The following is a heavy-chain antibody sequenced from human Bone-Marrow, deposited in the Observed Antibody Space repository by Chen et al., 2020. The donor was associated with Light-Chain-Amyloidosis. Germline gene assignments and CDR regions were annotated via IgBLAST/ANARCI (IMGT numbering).Heavy chain of an antibody. CDR2: INAGNGNT. CDR3: AWVNSGDNTHSDSSYRGMDV. V-gene: IGHV1-3*01. Sequence: VQLVQSGADVKKPGASVTVSCKASGYTFTTYAIHWMRQAPGQRLEWMGWINAGNGNTKYSLKFQVRVTITRDTSASTAYMDLSILRSEDTAVYYCAWVNSGDNTHSDSSYRGMDVWGQGTTVIVSS. D-gene: IGHD3-9*01. J-gene: IGHJ6*02. CDR1: GYTFTTYA.